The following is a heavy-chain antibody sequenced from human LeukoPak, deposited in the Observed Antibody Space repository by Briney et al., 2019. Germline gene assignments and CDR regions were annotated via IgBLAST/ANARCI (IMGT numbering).Heavy chain of an antibody. Sequence: PGRSLRLSCTASEFTFSSYGMHWVRQAPGKGLEWVAVLSYDGSNKYYADSVKGRFTISRDNSKTTLYLQMNSLRVEDTAVYYCAGSVTSWFDPWGQGTLVTVSS. CDR1: EFTFSSYG. CDR2: LSYDGSNK. CDR3: AGSVTSWFDP. D-gene: IGHD4-17*01. V-gene: IGHV3-30*03. J-gene: IGHJ5*02.